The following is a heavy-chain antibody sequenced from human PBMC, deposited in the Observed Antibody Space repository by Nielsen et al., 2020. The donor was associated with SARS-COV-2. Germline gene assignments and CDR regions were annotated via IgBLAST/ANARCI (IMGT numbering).Heavy chain of an antibody. CDR3: ARPYGDYENVFDI. D-gene: IGHD4-17*01. CDR2: IIPFFRST. Sequence: SVKVSCKASEGTFTGYVFSWVRQAPGQGLDWMGGIIPFFRSTNYARKFQGRITITADESTSTLYMELSSLRSEDTAVYYCARPYGDYENVFDIWGKGTTVTVSS. J-gene: IGHJ6*04. CDR1: EGTFTGYV. V-gene: IGHV1-69*13.